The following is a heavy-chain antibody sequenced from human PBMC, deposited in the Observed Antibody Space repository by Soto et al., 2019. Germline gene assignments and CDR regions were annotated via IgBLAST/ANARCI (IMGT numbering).Heavy chain of an antibody. CDR3: AKGIDTAMVTLGY. D-gene: IGHD5-18*01. CDR1: GFTFSGYG. V-gene: IGHV3-30*18. Sequence: GGSLRLSCAASGFTFSGYGMHWVRQAPGKGLEWVAVISYDGSNKYYADSVKGRFTISRDNSKNTLYLQMNSLRAEDTAVYYCAKGIDTAMVTLGYWGQGTLVTVSS. CDR2: ISYDGSNK. J-gene: IGHJ4*02.